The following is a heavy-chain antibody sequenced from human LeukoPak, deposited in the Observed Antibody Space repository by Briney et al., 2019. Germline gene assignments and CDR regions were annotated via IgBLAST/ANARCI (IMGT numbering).Heavy chain of an antibody. CDR3: AKAIIDYGDYVHGMDV. D-gene: IGHD4-17*01. J-gene: IGHJ6*02. CDR1: GFTFDDYA. V-gene: IGHV3-9*01. Sequence: GGSLRLSCAASGFTFDDYAMHWVRQAPGKGQEWVSGISWNSGSIGYADSVKGRFTISRDNAKNSLYLQMNSLRAEDTALYYCAKAIIDYGDYVHGMDVWGQGTTVTVSS. CDR2: ISWNSGSI.